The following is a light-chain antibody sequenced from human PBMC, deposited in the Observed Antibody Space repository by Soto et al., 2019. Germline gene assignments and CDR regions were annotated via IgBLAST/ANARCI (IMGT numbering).Light chain of an antibody. V-gene: IGKV3-20*01. Sequence: EIVLTQSPGTLSLSPGERATLSCRSSQSVSSNYLAWYQQKPDQAPRLVIYDVSGRATGIPDRFSGSGSGTDFSLTISILEPEDFAVYYCQQYGRSPTFGQGTKVEIK. CDR2: DVS. CDR1: QSVSSNY. J-gene: IGKJ1*01. CDR3: QQYGRSPT.